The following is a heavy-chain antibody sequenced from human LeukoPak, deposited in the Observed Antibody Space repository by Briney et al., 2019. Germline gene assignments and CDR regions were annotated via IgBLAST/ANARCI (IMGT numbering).Heavy chain of an antibody. V-gene: IGHV3-53*01. CDR2: IYSGGST. J-gene: IGHJ4*02. D-gene: IGHD4-17*01. CDR1: RFTVSSKY. Sequence: LGGSLRPPCAASRFTVSSKYLSWGRQAPGKGVGWVSVIYSGGSTYYADSVEGRLTISRDNSKNTLYLQLNSLRGADTAVYYCASQTTVKYYFDYWGQGTLVTVSS. CDR3: ASQTTVKYYFDY.